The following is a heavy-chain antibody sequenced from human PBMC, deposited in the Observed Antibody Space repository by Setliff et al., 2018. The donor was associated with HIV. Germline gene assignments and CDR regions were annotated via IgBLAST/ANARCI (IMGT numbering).Heavy chain of an antibody. Sequence: PGGSLRLSCAASGFIFSTYTMNWVRQAPGKGLEWVSSISGSTSHIYYADSVKGRFTISRDNAKNSLYLQMNSLRAEDTAVYYCARDDYGDYTGYYFDNWGQGTLVTVSS. CDR2: ISGSTSHI. J-gene: IGHJ4*02. V-gene: IGHV3-21*01. D-gene: IGHD4-17*01. CDR1: GFIFSTYT. CDR3: ARDDYGDYTGYYFDN.